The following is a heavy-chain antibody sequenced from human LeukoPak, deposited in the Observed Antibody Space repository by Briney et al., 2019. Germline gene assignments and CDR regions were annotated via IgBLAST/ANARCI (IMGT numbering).Heavy chain of an antibody. CDR3: AREGNLFSTLD. CDR1: GGSISSGGYY. J-gene: IGHJ4*02. CDR2: IYHSGST. Sequence: PSETLSLTCTVSGGSISSGGYYWSWIRQPPGKGLEWIGYIYHSGSTYYNPSLKSRVTISVDTSKNQFSLKLSSVTAADTAVYYCAREGNLFSTLDWGQGTLVTVSS. V-gene: IGHV4-30-2*01. D-gene: IGHD1-14*01.